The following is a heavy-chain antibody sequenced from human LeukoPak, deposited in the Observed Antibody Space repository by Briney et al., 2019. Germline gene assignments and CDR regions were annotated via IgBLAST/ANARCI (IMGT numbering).Heavy chain of an antibody. J-gene: IGHJ6*02. V-gene: IGHV4-34*01. CDR2: INHSGST. CDR1: GGSFSGYY. CDR3: ARGKNVNKRYYYDSSGYPRNRYYYYGMDV. D-gene: IGHD3-22*01. Sequence: PSETLSLTCAVYGGSFSGYYWSWIRQPPGKGLEWIGEINHSGSTNYNPSLKSRVTISVDTSKNQFSLKLSSVTAADTAVYYCARGKNVNKRYYYDSSGYPRNRYYYYGMDVWGQGTTVTVSS.